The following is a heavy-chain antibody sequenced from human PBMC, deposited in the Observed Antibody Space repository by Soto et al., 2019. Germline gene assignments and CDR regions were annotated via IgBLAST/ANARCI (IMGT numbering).Heavy chain of an antibody. J-gene: IGHJ6*02. CDR3: ALSSSDYDFWSGSRAYYYYGMDV. Sequence: GASVKVSCKASGYTFTSYAMHWVRQAPGQRLEWMGWINAGDGNTKYSQKFQGRVTITRDTSASTAYMELSSLRSEDTAVYYCALSSSDYDFWSGSRAYYYYGMDVWGQGTTVTVSS. CDR2: INAGDGNT. D-gene: IGHD3-3*01. V-gene: IGHV1-3*01. CDR1: GYTFTSYA.